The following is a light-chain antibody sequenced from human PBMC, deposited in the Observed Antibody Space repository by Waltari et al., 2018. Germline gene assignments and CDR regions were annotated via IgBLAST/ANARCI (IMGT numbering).Light chain of an antibody. CDR2: AAS. CDR3: QQLNSYPIT. Sequence: IQLTQSPSSLSASVGDRVTITCRASQGISSNLAWYQQKPGKAPKLLISAASTLQSVVPVRFSGSGSGTDFTLTISSLQPEDFATYYCQQLNSYPITFGQGTRLEIK. J-gene: IGKJ5*01. CDR1: QGISSN. V-gene: IGKV1-9*01.